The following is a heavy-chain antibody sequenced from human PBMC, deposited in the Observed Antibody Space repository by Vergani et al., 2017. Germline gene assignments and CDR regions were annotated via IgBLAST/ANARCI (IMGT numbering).Heavy chain of an antibody. CDR3: AKDRLGGSSWYGWWFDP. Sequence: EVQLLESGGGLVQPGGSLRLSCAASGFTFSNYAMSWVRQTPGKGLEWVSSISSSGGNTYYADSVKGRFTISRDNSKNTLYLQMNSLRAEDTAVYYCAKDRLGGSSWYGWWFDPWGQGTLVTVSS. V-gene: IGHV3-23*01. D-gene: IGHD6-13*01. J-gene: IGHJ5*02. CDR1: GFTFSNYA. CDR2: ISSSGGNT.